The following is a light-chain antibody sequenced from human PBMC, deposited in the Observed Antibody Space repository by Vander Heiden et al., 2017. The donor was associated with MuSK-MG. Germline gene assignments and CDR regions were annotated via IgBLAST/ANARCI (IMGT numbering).Light chain of an antibody. Sequence: DIQMTQSPSSLSASVGDRVSITCRASQSISSYLNWYQLKPGKAPKLLIYASSSLQSGVPSRFSGSGSGTDFTLTISSLQPEDFATYYCQQSYSIQTFGQGTKVEIK. V-gene: IGKV1-39*01. CDR3: QQSYSIQT. J-gene: IGKJ1*01. CDR2: ASS. CDR1: QSISSY.